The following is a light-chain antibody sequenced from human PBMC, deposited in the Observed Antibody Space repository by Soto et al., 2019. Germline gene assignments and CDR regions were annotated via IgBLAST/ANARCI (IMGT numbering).Light chain of an antibody. J-gene: IGKJ1*01. V-gene: IGKV3-20*01. CDR1: QSVSSSY. Sequence: EIVLTQSPGTLSLSPGERATLSCRASQSVSSSYLAWYQQKPGQAPRLLIYGASSRATGIPDRFSGSGSGTDFTLTISRLEPEDFAVYYCQQYGSSPLTFGQGTKAAIK. CDR2: GAS. CDR3: QQYGSSPLT.